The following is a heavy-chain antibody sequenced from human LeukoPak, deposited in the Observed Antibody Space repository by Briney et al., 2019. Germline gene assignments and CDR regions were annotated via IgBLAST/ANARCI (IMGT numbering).Heavy chain of an antibody. J-gene: IGHJ6*03. Sequence: SETLSLTCAVYGGSFSGYYWSWIRQPPGKGLEWIGEINHSGSTNYNPSLKSRVTISVDTSKNQFSLKLSSVTAADTAVYYCARGLEYSSSSGYYYYYMDVWGKGTTVTVSS. D-gene: IGHD6-6*01. CDR3: ARGLEYSSSSGYYYYYMDV. CDR1: GGSFSGYY. CDR2: INHSGST. V-gene: IGHV4-34*01.